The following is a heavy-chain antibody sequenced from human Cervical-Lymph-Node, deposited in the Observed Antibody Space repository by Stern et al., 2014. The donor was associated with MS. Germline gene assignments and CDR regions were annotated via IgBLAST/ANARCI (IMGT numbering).Heavy chain of an antibody. Sequence: VQLLESGGGVVQPGRSLRLSCASSGFTFSYHAMHWVRQAPGKGLEWVAVISYDGSDKNGADSGKGRFTISRDNSRNTLYLQMNSLRVDDTAVYYCARGGAVATSDYYFDYWGQGILVTVSS. CDR2: ISYDGSDK. CDR1: GFTFSYHA. D-gene: IGHD5-12*01. J-gene: IGHJ4*02. CDR3: ARGGAVATSDYYFDY. V-gene: IGHV3-30*01.